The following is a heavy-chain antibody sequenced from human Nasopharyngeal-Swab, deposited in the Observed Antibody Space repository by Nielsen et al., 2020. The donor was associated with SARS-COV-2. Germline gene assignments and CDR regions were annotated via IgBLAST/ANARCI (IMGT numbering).Heavy chain of an antibody. CDR1: GYSFTSYW. V-gene: IGHV5-51*01. CDR2: IYPGDSDT. CDR3: ARQQGSSGLTYDAFDI. D-gene: IGHD6-19*01. Sequence: GASLKISCKGSGYSFTSYWIGWVRQMPGKGLEWMGIIYPGDSDTRYSPSFQGQVTISADKSISTAYLQWSSLKASDTAMYYCARQQGSSGLTYDAFDIWGQGTMVTASS. J-gene: IGHJ3*02.